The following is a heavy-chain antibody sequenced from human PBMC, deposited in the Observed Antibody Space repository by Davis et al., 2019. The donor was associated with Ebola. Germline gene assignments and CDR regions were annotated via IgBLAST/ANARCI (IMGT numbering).Heavy chain of an antibody. CDR2: ISYGSGYI. CDR3: ARSLGNTGVVFHI. Sequence: PGGSLRLSCAASGFSVSSNYMSWVRQAPGKGLEWVSSISYGSGYIYYADSLKGRFTISRDNAKNSLYLQMNSLRAEDTALYYCARSLGNTGVVFHIWGQGTMVTVSS. CDR1: GFSVSSNY. D-gene: IGHD1-14*01. J-gene: IGHJ3*02. V-gene: IGHV3-21*01.